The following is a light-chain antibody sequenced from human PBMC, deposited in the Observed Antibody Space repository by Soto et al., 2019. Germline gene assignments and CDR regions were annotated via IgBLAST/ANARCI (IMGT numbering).Light chain of an antibody. CDR1: NIGSTT. CDR2: YDS. J-gene: IGLJ1*01. V-gene: IGLV3-21*04. CDR3: QVWDSSSEYV. Sequence: SYELTQPPSVSVAPGKTARITCGGDNIGSTTVHWYQQKPGQAPVLVIYYDSDRPSVIPERFSGSNSGNTAALTISRVEAGDEDDYYCQVWDSSSEYVFGTGTKVTVL.